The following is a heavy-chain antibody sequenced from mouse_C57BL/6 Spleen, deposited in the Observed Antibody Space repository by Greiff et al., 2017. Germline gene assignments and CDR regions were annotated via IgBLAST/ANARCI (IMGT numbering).Heavy chain of an antibody. J-gene: IGHJ3*01. V-gene: IGHV3-1*01. CDR2: ISYSGST. D-gene: IGHD1-1*01. CDR3: ARGWDYYGSSSLAY. CDR1: GYSITSGYD. Sequence: EVQLQQSGPGMVKPSQSLSLTCTVTGYSITSGYDWHWIRHFPGNKLEWMGYISYSGSTNYNPSLKSRISITHDTSKNHFFLKLNSVTTEDTATYYCARGWDYYGSSSLAYWGQGTLVTVSA.